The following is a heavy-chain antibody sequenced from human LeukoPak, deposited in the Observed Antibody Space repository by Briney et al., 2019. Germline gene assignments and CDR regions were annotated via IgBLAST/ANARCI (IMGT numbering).Heavy chain of an antibody. CDR2: VYHSGST. Sequence: SETLSLTCTVSGDSISSYYWNWIRQPPGKGLEWIGYVYHSGSTNNNPSLKSRVTVSVDTSKNQFSLKLSSVTAADTAVYYCAKTIAAGGTGLVFWGQGTLVTVSS. J-gene: IGHJ4*02. CDR1: GDSISSYY. CDR3: AKTIAAGGTGLVF. D-gene: IGHD6-13*01. V-gene: IGHV4-59*08.